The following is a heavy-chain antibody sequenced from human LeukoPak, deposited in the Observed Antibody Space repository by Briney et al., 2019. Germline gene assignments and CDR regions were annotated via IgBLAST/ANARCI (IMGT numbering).Heavy chain of an antibody. CDR2: MSAYNGNT. V-gene: IGHV1-18*04. CDR3: ARGIDSASPPLGTFEI. Sequence: ASVKVSCKASGYTFTSYGITWVRQAPGQGLEWVGWMSAYNGNTNYEQKLQGRVTMTRDTSTSTVYMELRSLRSDDTAVYYCARGIDSASPPLGTFEIWGQGTMVTVSS. D-gene: IGHD1-26*01. CDR1: GYTFTSYG. J-gene: IGHJ3*02.